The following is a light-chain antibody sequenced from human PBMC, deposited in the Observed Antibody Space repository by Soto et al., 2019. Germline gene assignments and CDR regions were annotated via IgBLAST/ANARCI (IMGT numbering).Light chain of an antibody. CDR3: QQRSNWPIT. J-gene: IGKJ5*01. CDR2: GAS. CDR1: QSVSNNY. V-gene: IGKV3D-20*02. Sequence: EIVLTQSPGTLSLSPGERATLSCRASQSVSNNYLAWYQQKPGQARRRLIYGASNRATGIPDRFSGSGSGTDFTLTISRLEPEDFAVYYCQQRSNWPITFGQGTRLEIK.